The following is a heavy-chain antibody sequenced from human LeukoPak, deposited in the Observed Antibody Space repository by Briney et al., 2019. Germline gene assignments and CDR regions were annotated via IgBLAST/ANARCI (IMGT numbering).Heavy chain of an antibody. V-gene: IGHV1-69*05. J-gene: IGHJ4*02. CDR2: IIPIFGTA. CDR1: GGTFSSYA. Sequence: SVKVSCKASGGTFSSYAISWVRQAPGQGLEWVGRIIPIFGTANYAQKFQGRVTITTDESTSTAYMELSSLRSEDTAVYYCARGIGYSYGLFDYWGQGTLVTVSS. CDR3: ARGIGYSYGLFDY. D-gene: IGHD5-18*01.